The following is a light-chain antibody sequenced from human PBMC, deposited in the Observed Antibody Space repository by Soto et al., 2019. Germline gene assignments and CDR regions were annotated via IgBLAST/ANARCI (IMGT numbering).Light chain of an antibody. CDR3: QQYNSYSQT. J-gene: IGKJ1*01. CDR2: KAS. Sequence: EIQSNQSPSTLTASLRDRATXSCRASQSISSWLAWYQQKPGKAPKLLIYKASSGESGVPSRFSGSGSGTEFTLTISSLQPDDFATYYCQQYNSYSQTFGRGTKVDIK. CDR1: QSISSW. V-gene: IGKV1-5*03.